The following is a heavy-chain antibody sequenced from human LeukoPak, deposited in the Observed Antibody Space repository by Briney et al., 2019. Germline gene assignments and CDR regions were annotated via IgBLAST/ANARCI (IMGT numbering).Heavy chain of an antibody. CDR2: IYPGDSDT. V-gene: IGHV5-51*01. CDR3: ARHYSDYGSGSLNWFDP. CDR1: GYSFTNYW. Sequence: GESLKISCKGSGYSFTNYWIGWVRQMPGKGLEWMGIIYPGDSDTRYSPSFQGLVTISADKSISTAYLQWSSLKASDTAMYYCARHYSDYGSGSLNWFDPWGQGTLVTVSS. J-gene: IGHJ5*02. D-gene: IGHD3-10*01.